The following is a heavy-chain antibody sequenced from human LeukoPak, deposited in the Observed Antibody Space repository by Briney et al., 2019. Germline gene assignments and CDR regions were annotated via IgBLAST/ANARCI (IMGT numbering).Heavy chain of an antibody. CDR2: INSDGGST. CDR1: VFTFSIYW. J-gene: IGHJ4*02. Sequence: GGSLRLSRTASVFTFSIYWMHWVRQAPGKGLVWVSRINSDGGSTSYADSVKGRFTISRDNAKNTLYLQMNSLRAEDTAVYYCARRIQGMAPYYFDYWGQGTLVTVSS. D-gene: IGHD5-24*01. V-gene: IGHV3-74*01. CDR3: ARRIQGMAPYYFDY.